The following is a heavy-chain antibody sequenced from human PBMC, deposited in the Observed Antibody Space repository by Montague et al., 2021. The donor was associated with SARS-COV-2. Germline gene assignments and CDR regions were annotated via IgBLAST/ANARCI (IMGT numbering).Heavy chain of an antibody. CDR1: GFIFSSYE. CDR2: ISNSGDTK. D-gene: IGHD3-22*01. Sequence: SLRLSFAASGFIFSSYEMNWVRQAPGKGLEWVSYISNSGDTKYYADSVKGRFTISRDNAKNSLYLQMSSLRAEDTAVYCCARAGEDYYYDSSGFLYWGQGILVTVSS. J-gene: IGHJ4*02. CDR3: ARAGEDYYYDSSGFLY. V-gene: IGHV3-48*03.